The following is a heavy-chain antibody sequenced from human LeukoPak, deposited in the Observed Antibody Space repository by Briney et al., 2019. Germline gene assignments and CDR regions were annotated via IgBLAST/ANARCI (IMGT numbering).Heavy chain of an antibody. D-gene: IGHD6-13*01. CDR3: ARAGPSSSWYFDGWFDP. J-gene: IGHJ5*02. CDR2: IYPGDSDT. Sequence: GESLKISCKGSGYSFTTYWIGWVRQMPGKGLELMGIIYPGDSDTRYSPSLQGQVSISADKSTSAAYLQWSSPKASDTAVYYCARAGPSSSWYFDGWFDPWGQGTLVTVSS. CDR1: GYSFTTYW. V-gene: IGHV5-51*01.